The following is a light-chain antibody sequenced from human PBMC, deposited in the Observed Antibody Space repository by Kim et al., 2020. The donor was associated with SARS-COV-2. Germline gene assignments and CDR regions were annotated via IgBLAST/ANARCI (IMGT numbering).Light chain of an antibody. CDR3: QQYNDWPLLT. Sequence: PPGERVTLTCSASQSVRNNLAWYQQRPGQAPRLLIYGASTRATDVSDRFSGSGAGTEFTLTIRSLQSEDLAVYYCQQYNDWPLLTFGGGTKVDIK. CDR1: QSVRNN. CDR2: GAS. J-gene: IGKJ4*01. V-gene: IGKV3-15*01.